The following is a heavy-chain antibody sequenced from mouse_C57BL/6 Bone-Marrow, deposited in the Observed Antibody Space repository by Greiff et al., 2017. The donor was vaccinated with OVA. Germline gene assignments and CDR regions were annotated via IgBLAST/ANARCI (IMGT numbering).Heavy chain of an antibody. V-gene: IGHV1-26*01. J-gene: IGHJ4*01. D-gene: IGHD2-1*01. CDR1: GYTFTDYY. Sequence: VQLQQSGPELVKPGASVKISCKASGYTFTDYYMNWVKQSHGQSLEWIGEINPNNGGTSYNQKFKGKATLTVAKSSSTAYMELRSLTSADSAVYYCARCQLYYPYALDYWGQGTSVTVSS. CDR2: INPNNGGT. CDR3: ARCQLYYPYALDY.